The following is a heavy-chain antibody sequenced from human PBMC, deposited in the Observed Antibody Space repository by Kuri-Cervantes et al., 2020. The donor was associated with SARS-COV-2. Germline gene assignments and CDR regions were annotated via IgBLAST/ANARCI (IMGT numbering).Heavy chain of an antibody. Sequence: GESLKISCAASGFTFSDYYMSWIRQAPGKGLEWVSYISSSSSYTNYADSVKGRFTISRDNAKRSMFLQMSSLRVEDTAVYYCVRVPQTRIEHGPSAIWIYYFHGMDVWGRGTSVTVSS. CDR1: GFTFSDYY. V-gene: IGHV3-11*05. J-gene: IGHJ6*02. CDR3: VRVPQTRIEHGPSAIWIYYFHGMDV. D-gene: IGHD2-2*01. CDR2: ISSSSSYT.